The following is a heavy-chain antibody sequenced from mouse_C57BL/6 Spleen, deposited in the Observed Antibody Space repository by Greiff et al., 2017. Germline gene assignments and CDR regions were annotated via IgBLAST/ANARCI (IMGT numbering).Heavy chain of an antibody. CDR2: IRSGSRTI. CDR3: ARGIDDYVDD. CDR1: GFTFSDYG. V-gene: IGHV5-17*01. D-gene: IGHD2-3*01. Sequence: EVHLVEPGGGLVKPGGSLTLSCAASGFTFSDYGLHWVRPAPAQGLEWVAYIRSGSRTIYSADTVKGRFTISKDNAKNTLFLQRTRRRSEDTAMYYCARGIDDYVDDGGQGTTLTGAS. J-gene: IGHJ2*01.